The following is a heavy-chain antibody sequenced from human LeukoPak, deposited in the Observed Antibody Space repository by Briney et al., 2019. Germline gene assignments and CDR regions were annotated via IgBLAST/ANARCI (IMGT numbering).Heavy chain of an antibody. Sequence: PGGSLRLSCTASGFIFSSHWMTWVRQSPGKGLEWVANIKEDGSVKYYVDSVKGRFTISRDNTKNALYLQMNSLRADDTAVYYCAREEELLVDYWGQGTLVTVSS. CDR3: AREEELLVDY. CDR1: GFIFSSHW. D-gene: IGHD1-26*01. CDR2: IKEDGSVK. V-gene: IGHV3-7*03. J-gene: IGHJ4*02.